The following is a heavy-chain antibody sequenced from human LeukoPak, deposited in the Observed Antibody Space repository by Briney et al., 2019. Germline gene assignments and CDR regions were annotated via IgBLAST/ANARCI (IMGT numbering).Heavy chain of an antibody. CDR1: GFTFDDYG. D-gene: IGHD6-13*01. Sequence: RPGGSLRLSCAASGFTFDDYGMRWVRQAPGKGLEWVYGINWNGGSTGYADSVKGRFTISRDNAKNSLYLQMNSLRAEDTALYYCARVGGIAAADNDYWGQGTLVTVSS. V-gene: IGHV3-20*04. CDR3: ARVGGIAAADNDY. J-gene: IGHJ4*02. CDR2: INWNGGST.